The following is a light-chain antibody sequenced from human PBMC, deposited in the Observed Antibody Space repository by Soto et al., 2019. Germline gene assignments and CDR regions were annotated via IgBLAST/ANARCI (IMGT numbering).Light chain of an antibody. Sequence: QSALTQPASVSGSPGQSITISCTGTSCDVGGYNYVSWYQQHPGKAPKLMIYDDSNRPSGVSNRFSGSKSGNTASLTISGLQAEDEADYYCSSYASSSTVVFGGGTKLTVL. CDR2: DDS. J-gene: IGLJ2*01. CDR3: SSYASSSTVV. V-gene: IGLV2-14*01. CDR1: SCDVGGYNY.